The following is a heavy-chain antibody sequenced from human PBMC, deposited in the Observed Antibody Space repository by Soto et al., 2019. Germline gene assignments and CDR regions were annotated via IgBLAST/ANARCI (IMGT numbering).Heavy chain of an antibody. V-gene: IGHV4-34*01. CDR3: AIGPGWSSTSCYTRWFDP. D-gene: IGHD2-2*02. CDR1: GGSFSGYY. CDR2: INHSGST. Sequence: QVQLQQWGAGLLKPSETLSLTCAVYGGSFSGYYWSWIRQPPGKGLEWIGEINHSGSTNYKPSLKSRVTISVDTPKNQFSLKLSSVTAADTAVYYCAIGPGWSSTSCYTRWFDPWGQGTLVTVSS. J-gene: IGHJ5*02.